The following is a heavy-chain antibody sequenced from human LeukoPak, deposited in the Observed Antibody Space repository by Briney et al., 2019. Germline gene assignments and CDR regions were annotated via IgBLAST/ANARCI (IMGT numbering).Heavy chain of an antibody. CDR1: GFTFRNYW. CDR2: INSDGRST. V-gene: IGHV3-74*01. CDR3: ATFETLTGRLDY. Sequence: QPGGSLRLSCADPGFTFRNYWMHWVRDAPGKGLGRVSPINSDGRSTSYADSVKGRFTISRDNTENTLYPLIMRLIAEDTAEKYFATFETLTGRLDYSGQGTLVTDSS. J-gene: IGHJ4*02. D-gene: IGHD1-20*01.